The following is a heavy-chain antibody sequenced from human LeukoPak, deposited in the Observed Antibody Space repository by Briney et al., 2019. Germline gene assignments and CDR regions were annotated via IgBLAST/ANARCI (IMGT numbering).Heavy chain of an antibody. D-gene: IGHD3-3*01. Sequence: ASVKVSCKASGYTFTSYGISWVRQAPGQGLEWMGWISAYNGNTNYAQKLQGRVTMTTDTSTSTAYMELRSLRSDDTAVCYCARVSWYDFWSGYLGAGSFDYWGQGTLVTVSS. J-gene: IGHJ4*02. CDR1: GYTFTSYG. CDR2: ISAYNGNT. CDR3: ARVSWYDFWSGYLGAGSFDY. V-gene: IGHV1-18*01.